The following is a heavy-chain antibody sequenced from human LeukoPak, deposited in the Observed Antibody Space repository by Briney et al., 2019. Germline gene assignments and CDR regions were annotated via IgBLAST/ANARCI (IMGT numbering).Heavy chain of an antibody. Sequence: GESLKISCKGSGYTFISYRIGWVRQMPGKGLEWMGIIYPGDSDTIYSPSFQGQVTISVDKSISTAYLQWSSLKASDTAMYYCARQLGGGYGYWYFDFWGRGTLVTVSS. CDR1: GYTFISYR. J-gene: IGHJ2*01. CDR2: IYPGDSDT. V-gene: IGHV5-51*01. D-gene: IGHD2-15*01. CDR3: ARQLGGGYGYWYFDF.